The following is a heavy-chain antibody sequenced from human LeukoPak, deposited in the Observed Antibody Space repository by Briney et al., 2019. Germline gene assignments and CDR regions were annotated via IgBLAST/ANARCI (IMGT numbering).Heavy chain of an antibody. V-gene: IGHV3-33*06. CDR1: GFTFSSNW. CDR2: IWYDGSNK. CDR3: AKDREYSSRRGAFDI. J-gene: IGHJ3*02. Sequence: GSLRLSCAASGFTFSSNWMSWVRQAPGKGLEWVAVIWYDGSNKYYADSVKGRFTISRDNSKNTLYLQMNSLRAEDTAVYYCAKDREYSSRRGAFDIWGQGTMVTVSS. D-gene: IGHD6-6*01.